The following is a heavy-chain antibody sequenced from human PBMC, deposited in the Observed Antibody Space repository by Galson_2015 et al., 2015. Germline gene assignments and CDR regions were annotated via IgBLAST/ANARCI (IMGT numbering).Heavy chain of an antibody. Sequence: ETLSLTCAVSGGSIRSSNWWRWVRQPPGKGLEWIGEIYYSGNTNYNPSLKTRVTISVDKSKNHFSLKLNSVTAADTAVYYCARIYSSSPVDFDYWGQGTLVTVSS. D-gene: IGHD6-6*01. CDR1: GGSIRSSNW. V-gene: IGHV4-4*02. J-gene: IGHJ4*02. CDR3: ARIYSSSPVDFDY. CDR2: IYYSGNT.